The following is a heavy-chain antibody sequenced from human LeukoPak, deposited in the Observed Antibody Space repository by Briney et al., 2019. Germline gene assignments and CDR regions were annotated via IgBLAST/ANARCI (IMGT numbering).Heavy chain of an antibody. V-gene: IGHV4-39*01. J-gene: IGHJ4*02. Sequence: SETLSLTCTVSGGSISSSSYYWGWIRQPPGKGLEWIGSIYCSGSTYYNPSLESRVTISVDTSKNQFSLKLSSVTAADTAVYYCARQRQWLVHFDYWGQGTLVTVSS. D-gene: IGHD6-19*01. CDR3: ARQRQWLVHFDY. CDR2: IYCSGST. CDR1: GGSISSSSYY.